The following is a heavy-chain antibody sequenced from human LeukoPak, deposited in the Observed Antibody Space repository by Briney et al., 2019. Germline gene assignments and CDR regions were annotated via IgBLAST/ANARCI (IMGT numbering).Heavy chain of an antibody. CDR3: ARAVSGWQAIDY. CDR2: INSDGSNT. D-gene: IGHD6-19*01. V-gene: IGHV3-74*01. Sequence: GGSLRLSCAASRLTFSSSWMYWVRQAPGKGLVWVSDINSDGSNTRYADSVRGRFTISRDNAKEMVHLQMNSLRAEDTAVYYCARAVSGWQAIDYWGQGTLVTVSS. CDR1: RLTFSSSW. J-gene: IGHJ4*02.